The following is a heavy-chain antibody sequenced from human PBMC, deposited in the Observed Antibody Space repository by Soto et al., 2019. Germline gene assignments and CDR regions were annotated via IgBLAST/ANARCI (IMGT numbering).Heavy chain of an antibody. CDR2: IIPILGIA. D-gene: IGHD5-12*01. J-gene: IGHJ4*02. V-gene: IGHV1-69*02. Sequence: SVKVSCKASGGTFSSYTISWVRQAPGQGLEWMGRIIPILGIANYAQKFQGRVTITADKSTSTAYMELSSLRSEDTAVYYCARSGYSGYDSFDYWGQGTLVTVSS. CDR1: GGTFSSYT. CDR3: ARSGYSGYDSFDY.